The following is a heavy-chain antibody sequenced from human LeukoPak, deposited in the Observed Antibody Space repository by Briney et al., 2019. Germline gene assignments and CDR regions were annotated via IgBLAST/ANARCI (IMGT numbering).Heavy chain of an antibody. V-gene: IGHV1-18*04. CDR2: RSAYNGKT. CDR3: AREGPRYCSGGSCIRPSWFDP. J-gene: IGHJ5*02. Sequence: ASVTVSCKASGYTFTSYGISWVRQAPRQGLEWMGWRSAYNGKTNYAQKLQGRVTMTTDTSTSTAYRELRGLRSDDTAVYYCAREGPRYCSGGSCIRPSWFDPWGQGTLVTVSS. D-gene: IGHD2-15*01. CDR1: GYTFTSYG.